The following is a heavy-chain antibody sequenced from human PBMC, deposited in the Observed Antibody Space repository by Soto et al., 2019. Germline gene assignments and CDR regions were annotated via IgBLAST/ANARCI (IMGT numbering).Heavy chain of an antibody. Sequence: PGGSLRLSCAASGFTFSNAWMSWLRQAPGKWLEWVGRIKSETDGGTTDYAAPVKGRFTISRDDSKNTLYLQMNSLKTEDTAVYYCTTEQGYCSGGTCFYHYYGMDVWGQGXTVTVYS. D-gene: IGHD2-15*01. CDR3: TTEQGYCSGGTCFYHYYGMDV. J-gene: IGHJ6*02. CDR2: IKSETDGGTT. V-gene: IGHV3-15*01. CDR1: GFTFSNAW.